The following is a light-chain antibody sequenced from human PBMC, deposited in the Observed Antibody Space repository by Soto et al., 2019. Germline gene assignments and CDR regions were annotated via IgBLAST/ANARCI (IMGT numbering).Light chain of an antibody. CDR2: LGS. V-gene: IGKV2-28*01. CDR1: PSLLHSNGYNY. CDR3: MQALQTPYT. J-gene: IGKJ2*01. Sequence: DIVMTQSPLSLPVTPGEPASISCRSSPSLLHSNGYNYLDWYLQKPGQSPQLLIYLGSNRASGVPDRFSGSGSGTDVTLKISRVEAEDVWVYYCMQALQTPYTVGQGTKLEIK.